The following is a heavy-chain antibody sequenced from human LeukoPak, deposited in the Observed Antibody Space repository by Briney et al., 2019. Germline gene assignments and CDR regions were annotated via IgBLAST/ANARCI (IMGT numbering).Heavy chain of an antibody. CDR1: GFTFDDYG. V-gene: IGHV3-20*04. CDR2: INWNGDST. Sequence: PGGSLRLSCAASGFTFDDYGMSWVRQAPGKGLEWVSGINWNGDSTGYADSVKGRFTISRDNAKNSLYLQMNSLRAEDTAVYYCARVPGPHYDSTNWGQGTLVTVSS. CDR3: ARVPGPHYDSTN. J-gene: IGHJ4*02. D-gene: IGHD3-22*01.